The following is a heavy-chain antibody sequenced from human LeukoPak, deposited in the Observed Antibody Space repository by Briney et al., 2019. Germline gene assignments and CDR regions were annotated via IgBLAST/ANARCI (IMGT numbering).Heavy chain of an antibody. CDR1: GFTFSSYS. D-gene: IGHD6-19*01. Sequence: PGGSLRLSCAASGFTFSSYSMNWVRQAPGKGLEWVSSISSSSSYIYYADSVKGRFTISRDNAKNSLYLQMNSPRAEGTAVYYCARAHSGWYDYWGQGTLVTVSS. J-gene: IGHJ4*02. V-gene: IGHV3-21*01. CDR3: ARAHSGWYDY. CDR2: ISSSSSYI.